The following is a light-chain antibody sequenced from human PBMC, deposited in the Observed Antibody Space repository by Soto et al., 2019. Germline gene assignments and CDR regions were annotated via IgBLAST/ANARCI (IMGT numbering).Light chain of an antibody. CDR2: DVK. J-gene: IGLJ1*01. CDR3: TSFTSGSPPYV. CDR1: NNDVGAYNY. Sequence: QSALAQRASVSGSPGQSITISCAGTNNDVGAYNYVSWYQQLPGKAPKLLIYDVKYRPSGVSSRFSGSRSGNTASLTISGLQTEHEADYYCTSFTSGSPPYVLGTGTKVTVL. V-gene: IGLV2-14*03.